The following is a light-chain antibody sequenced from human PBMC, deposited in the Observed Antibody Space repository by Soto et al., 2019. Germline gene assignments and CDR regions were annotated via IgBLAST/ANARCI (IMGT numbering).Light chain of an antibody. CDR3: QQTYGSLSP. V-gene: IGKV1-39*01. CDR2: AAS. Sequence: DIQMTQSPSSLSASIRDRVTITCRASQSIRNDLNWYQQKPGKAPTLLIYAASSLQSGVPTRFSSTGSGTDFTLTISSLQPEDFAPYYCQQTYGSLSPFGQGTKGEI. J-gene: IGKJ1*01. CDR1: QSIRND.